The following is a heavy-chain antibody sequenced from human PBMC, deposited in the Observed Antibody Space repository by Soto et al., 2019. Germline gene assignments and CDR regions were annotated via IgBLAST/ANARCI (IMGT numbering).Heavy chain of an antibody. D-gene: IGHD6-19*01. CDR2: ISTSGGTK. CDR3: AGADSGGDAFDV. CDR1: GFTFSTYE. Sequence: GGSLRISCVASGFTFSTYEMNWVIQAPGKGLEWVSYISTSGGTKYYADSVKGRFTISRDNAKNSLYLQIKSLRDEDTAVYYCAGADSGGDAFDVGGHGTIVTVSS. J-gene: IGHJ3*01. V-gene: IGHV3-48*03.